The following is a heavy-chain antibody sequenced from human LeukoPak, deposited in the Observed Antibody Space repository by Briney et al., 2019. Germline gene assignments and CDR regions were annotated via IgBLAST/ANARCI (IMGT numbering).Heavy chain of an antibody. D-gene: IGHD6-13*01. CDR1: GFTSSNYW. CDR3: ARGLYSSTTYYFDY. CDR2: MKKDGSEK. V-gene: IGHV3-7*03. J-gene: IGHJ4*02. Sequence: AGGSLRLSCAASGFTSSNYWMSWVRQAPGKGLEWVANMKKDGSEKYYVDSVKGRFTISRDNAKNSMYLQMNSLRAEDTAVYYCARGLYSSTTYYFDYWGQGTLVTVSS.